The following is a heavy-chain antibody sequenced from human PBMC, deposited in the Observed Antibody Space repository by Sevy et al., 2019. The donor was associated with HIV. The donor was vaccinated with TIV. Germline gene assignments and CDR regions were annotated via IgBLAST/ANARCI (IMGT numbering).Heavy chain of an antibody. V-gene: IGHV3-30*18. CDR3: AKLVVGGSGGDY. CDR1: GFTFSSYG. J-gene: IGHJ4*02. Sequence: GGSLRLSCVASGFTFSSYGMHWVRQAPGKGLEWVADISHDGSNKYYGDSVKGRFTISRDNSKNTLYLQMNSLRAEDTALYYCAKLVVGGSGGDYWGQGTLVTVSS. D-gene: IGHD3-10*01. CDR2: ISHDGSNK.